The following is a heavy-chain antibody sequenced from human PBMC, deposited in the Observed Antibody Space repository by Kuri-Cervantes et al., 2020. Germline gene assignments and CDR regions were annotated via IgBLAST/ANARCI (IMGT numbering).Heavy chain of an antibody. J-gene: IGHJ2*01. CDR3: ARDRHSSGWQDWYFDL. CDR1: GYTFTGYY. CDR2: ISAYNGNT. Sequence: ASVKVSCKASGYTFTGYYMHWVRQAPGQGLEWMGWISAYNGNTNYAQKLQGRVTMTTDTSTSTAYMELRSLRSDDTAVYYCARDRHSSGWQDWYFDLWGRGTLVTVSS. V-gene: IGHV1-18*04. D-gene: IGHD6-19*01.